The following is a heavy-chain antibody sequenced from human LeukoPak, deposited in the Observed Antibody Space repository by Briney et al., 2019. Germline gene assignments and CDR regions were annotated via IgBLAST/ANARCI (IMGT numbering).Heavy chain of an antibody. Sequence: PGGSLRLSCAASGFTFSSYAMSWVRQAPGKGLEWVSAISGSGGSTYYADSVKGRLTISRDNSKNTLYLQMNSLRAEDTAVYSCAKKSRDGYNPFDYLGQGTLVTVSS. CDR3: AKKSRDGYNPFDY. D-gene: IGHD5-24*01. CDR2: ISGSGGST. J-gene: IGHJ4*02. CDR1: GFTFSSYA. V-gene: IGHV3-23*01.